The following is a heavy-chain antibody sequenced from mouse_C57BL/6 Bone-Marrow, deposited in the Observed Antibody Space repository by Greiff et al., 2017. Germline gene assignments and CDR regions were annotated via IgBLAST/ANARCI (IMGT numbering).Heavy chain of an antibody. Sequence: QVQLQQPGAELVMPGASVKLSCKASGYTFTSYWMHWVKQRPGQGLEWIGGIDPSDSYTNYNQKFKGKSTLTVDKSSSTAYMQLSSLTSEDSAVYYCAREGLLRAWFAYWGQGTLVTVSA. CDR3: AREGLLRAWFAY. D-gene: IGHD1-1*01. CDR2: IDPSDSYT. CDR1: GYTFTSYW. J-gene: IGHJ3*01. V-gene: IGHV1-69*01.